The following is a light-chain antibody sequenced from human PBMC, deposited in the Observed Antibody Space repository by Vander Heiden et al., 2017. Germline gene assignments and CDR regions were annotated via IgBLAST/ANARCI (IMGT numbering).Light chain of an antibody. V-gene: IGKV1-5*03. CDR1: QSISSW. CDR3: QQDNSYSLT. J-gene: IGKJ5*01. Sequence: DTQMTQSPSTLSASVADRVTITCWASQSISSWLAWYQQKPGKAPKLLIYKACSLESGVPSRFSGSGSGTEFTLTISSLQPDDFATYYCQQDNSYSLTFGQGTRLEIK. CDR2: KAC.